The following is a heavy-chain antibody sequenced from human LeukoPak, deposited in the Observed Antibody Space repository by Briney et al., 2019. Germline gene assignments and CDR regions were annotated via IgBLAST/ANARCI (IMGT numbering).Heavy chain of an antibody. V-gene: IGHV1-2*02. D-gene: IGHD2-2*01. CDR2: INPNSGGT. CDR3: ARDGVAADLGVDY. CDR1: GYTFTGYY. Sequence: ASVKVSCKASGYTFTGYYMHWVRQAPGQGLEWMGWINPNSGGTNYAQKFQGRVTMTRDTSISTAYMKLSRLRSDDTAVYYCARDGVAADLGVDYWGQGTLVTVSS. J-gene: IGHJ4*02.